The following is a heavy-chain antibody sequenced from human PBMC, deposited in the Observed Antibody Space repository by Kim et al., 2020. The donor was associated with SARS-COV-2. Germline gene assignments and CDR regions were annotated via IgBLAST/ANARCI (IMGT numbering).Heavy chain of an antibody. V-gene: IGHV3-30*01. D-gene: IGHD3-3*01. CDR3: ARDYENYDFWSGYSQGMDV. Sequence: GRFTISRDNYKNTLYLQMNSLRAEDTAVYYCARDYENYDFWSGYSQGMDVWGQGTTVTVSS. J-gene: IGHJ6*02.